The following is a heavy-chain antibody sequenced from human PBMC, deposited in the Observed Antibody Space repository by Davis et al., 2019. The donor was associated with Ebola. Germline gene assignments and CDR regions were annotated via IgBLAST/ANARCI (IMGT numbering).Heavy chain of an antibody. CDR3: AKDYDFWSGSPALCDY. D-gene: IGHD3-3*01. V-gene: IGHV3-23*01. CDR1: GFTFSSYA. Sequence: PGESLKISCAASGFTFSSYAMSWVRQAPGKGLEWVSAISGSGGSTYYADSVKGRFTISRDNSKNTLYLQMNSLRAEDTAVYYCAKDYDFWSGSPALCDYWGQGTLVTVSS. CDR2: ISGSGGST. J-gene: IGHJ4*02.